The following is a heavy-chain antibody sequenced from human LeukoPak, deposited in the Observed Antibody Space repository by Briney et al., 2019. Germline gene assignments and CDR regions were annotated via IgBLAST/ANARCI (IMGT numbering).Heavy chain of an antibody. CDR3: ARDEGSTYNQLDY. V-gene: IGHV1-2*02. J-gene: IGHJ4*02. CDR1: GYTFDNFY. CDR2: INGNDGST. Sequence: ASVKVSCKSSGYTFDNFYIHWVRQAPGQGPAWMGWINGNDGSTNYAQKFQGRVTMTRVTAISTVYMDLSGLRPDDTAIYYCARDEGSTYNQLDYWGKGTLVTVSS. D-gene: IGHD1-14*01.